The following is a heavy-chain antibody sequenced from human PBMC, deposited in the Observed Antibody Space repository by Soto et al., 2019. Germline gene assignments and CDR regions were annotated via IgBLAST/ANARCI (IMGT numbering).Heavy chain of an antibody. Sequence: GASVKVSCKASGYTFTGYYMHWVRQAPGQGLEWMGWINPNSGGTNYAQKFQGWVTMTRDTSISTAYMELSRLRSDDTAVYYCARDGSNSTFVLGYWGQGTLVTVSS. D-gene: IGHD3-3*02. CDR1: GYTFTGYY. J-gene: IGHJ4*02. CDR3: ARDGSNSTFVLGY. CDR2: INPNSGGT. V-gene: IGHV1-2*04.